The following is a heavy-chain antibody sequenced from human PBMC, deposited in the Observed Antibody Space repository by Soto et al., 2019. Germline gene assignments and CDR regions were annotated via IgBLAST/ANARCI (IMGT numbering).Heavy chain of an antibody. CDR2: IFPSDSDT. J-gene: IGHJ5*02. Sequence: PGESLKISCRTSGYRFTSYWIAWVRQMPGKGLEWMGIIFPSDSDTRYSPSFQGQVTISADRSTSTVFLQWASLKASDTAVYFCARKDKSGYFNWFDPWGQGTLVTVSS. CDR3: ARKDKSGYFNWFDP. CDR1: GYRFTSYW. V-gene: IGHV5-51*01. D-gene: IGHD3-22*01.